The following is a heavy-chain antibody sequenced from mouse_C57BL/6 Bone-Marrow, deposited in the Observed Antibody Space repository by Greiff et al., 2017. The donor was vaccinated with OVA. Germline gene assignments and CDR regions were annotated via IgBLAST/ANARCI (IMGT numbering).Heavy chain of an antibody. V-gene: IGHV5-6*01. D-gene: IGHD1-1*01. CDR2: ISSGGSYT. J-gene: IGHJ4*01. Sequence: EVKLMESGGDLVKPGGSLKLSCAASGFTFSSYGMSWVRQTPDKRLEWVATISSGGSYTYYPDSVKGRFTISRDNAKNTLYLQMSSLKSEDTAMYYCASLITTVVPYYYAMDYWGQGTSVTVSS. CDR1: GFTFSSYG. CDR3: ASLITTVVPYYYAMDY.